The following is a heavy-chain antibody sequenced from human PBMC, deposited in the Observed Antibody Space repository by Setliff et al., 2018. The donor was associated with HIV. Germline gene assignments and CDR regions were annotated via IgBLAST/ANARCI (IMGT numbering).Heavy chain of an antibody. J-gene: IGHJ6*03. CDR2: MNPNSGNT. CDR3: ARARRDSYDRGRRNHYYIDV. D-gene: IGHD3-22*01. Sequence: GASVKVSCKASGYTFSSYDINWVRQATGQGLEWMGWMNPNSGNTGYAQKFQGRVTMTRDTSISTAYMELNNLKFEDTAVYYCARARRDSYDRGRRNHYYIDVWGKGTTVPVSS. V-gene: IGHV1-8*02. CDR1: GYTFSSYD.